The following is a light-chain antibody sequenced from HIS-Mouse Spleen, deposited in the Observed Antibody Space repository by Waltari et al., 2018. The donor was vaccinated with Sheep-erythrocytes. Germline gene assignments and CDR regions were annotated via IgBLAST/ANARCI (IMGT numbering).Light chain of an antibody. CDR2: AAS. V-gene: IGKV1D-8*02. J-gene: IGKJ5*01. Sequence: AIWMTQSPSLLSASTGYRVTISCRMSQGLSSYLAWYQQKPGKAPELLIYAASTLQSWVPSRFSGSGSGTDFTLTISCLQSEDFATYYCQQYYSFPITFGQGTRLEIK. CDR3: QQYYSFPIT. CDR1: QGLSSY.